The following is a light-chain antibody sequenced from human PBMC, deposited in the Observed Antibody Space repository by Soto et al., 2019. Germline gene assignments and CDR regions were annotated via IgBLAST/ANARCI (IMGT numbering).Light chain of an antibody. J-gene: IGKJ1*01. Sequence: DIQMTQSPSTLSASVGDRVTITCRASQSISSWSAWYQQKPGTAPKLLIYKASTLQSGVPSRFSGSGSGTEFTLTNNSLQPDDSATYYSQKYKDSSTFCQGTKVDNK. CDR2: KAS. CDR3: QKYKDSST. V-gene: IGKV1-5*03. CDR1: QSISSW.